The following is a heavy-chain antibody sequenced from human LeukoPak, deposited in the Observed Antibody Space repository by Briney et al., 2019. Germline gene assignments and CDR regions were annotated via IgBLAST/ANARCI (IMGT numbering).Heavy chain of an antibody. CDR3: ARDREYYYGSGSYYWFDP. D-gene: IGHD3-10*01. V-gene: IGHV1-2*02. J-gene: IGHJ5*02. CDR1: GYTFTSYG. CDR2: INPNSGGT. Sequence: GASVKVSCKASGYTFTSYGISWVRQAPGQGLEWMGWINPNSGGTNYAQKFQGRVTMTRDTSISTAYMELSRLRSDDTAVYYCARDREYYYGSGSYYWFDPWGQGTLVTVSS.